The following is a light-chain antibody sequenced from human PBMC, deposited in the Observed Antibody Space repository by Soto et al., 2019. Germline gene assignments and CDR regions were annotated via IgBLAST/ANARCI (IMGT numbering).Light chain of an antibody. CDR2: DVS. J-gene: IGKJ1*01. Sequence: TVLAQSPATLSLSPGERATLSCRASQSVSSYLAWYQQKPGQAPRLLIYDVSSRATGIPARFSGSGSGTDFTLTISSLEPEDFAVYYCQQYVSSPWAFGQGTKVDIK. CDR3: QQYVSSPWA. V-gene: IGKV3-11*01. CDR1: QSVSSY.